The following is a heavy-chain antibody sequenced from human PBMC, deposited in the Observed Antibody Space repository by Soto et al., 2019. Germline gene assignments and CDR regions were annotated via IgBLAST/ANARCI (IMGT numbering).Heavy chain of an antibody. CDR1: GFTFISFW. V-gene: IGHV3-7*01. CDR3: ARDQNWNDTHGRYYFDY. D-gene: IGHD1-1*01. Sequence: GGPLRLPCTASGFTFISFWMLRVRHATGEGREWGANIKQDGSEKYYVDSVKGRFTISRDNAKNSLYLQMNSLRAEDTAVYYCARDQNWNDTHGRYYFDYWVQGTLVTVSS. CDR2: IKQDGSEK. J-gene: IGHJ4*02.